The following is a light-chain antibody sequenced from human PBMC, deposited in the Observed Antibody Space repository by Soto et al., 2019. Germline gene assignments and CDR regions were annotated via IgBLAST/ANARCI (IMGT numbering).Light chain of an antibody. CDR1: QSISSY. CDR3: QQYNYYART. CDR2: DAS. V-gene: IGKV1-5*01. J-gene: IGKJ1*01. Sequence: DIQMTQSPSSLSASVGDRVTITCRASQSISSYLNWYQQKPGKAPKLLIYDASSLESGVPSRFSGSGSGTEFTLTISSLQPDDFATYYCQQYNYYARTFGQGTKVDIK.